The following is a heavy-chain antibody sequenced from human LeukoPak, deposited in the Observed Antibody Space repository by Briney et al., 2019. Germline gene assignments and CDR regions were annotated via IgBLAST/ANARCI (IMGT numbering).Heavy chain of an antibody. CDR2: VYYSGST. CDR3: ARQSIAARGYYYYMDV. D-gene: IGHD6-6*01. V-gene: IGHV4-39*01. J-gene: IGHJ6*03. CDR1: GGSINSSSYY. Sequence: SETLSLTCTVSGGSINSSSYYWGWIRQPPGKGLEWIVSVYYSGSTHYNPSLKSQVTISGDTSKNHFSLRLSSVTAADTAVYYCARQSIAARGYYYYMDVWGKGTTVTVSS.